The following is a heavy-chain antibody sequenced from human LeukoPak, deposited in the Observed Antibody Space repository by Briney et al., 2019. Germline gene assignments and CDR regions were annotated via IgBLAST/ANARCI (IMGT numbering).Heavy chain of an antibody. CDR2: ISYDGSNK. V-gene: IGHV3-30*18. D-gene: IGHD6-19*01. Sequence: GGSLRLSCAASGFTFSSYGMHWVRQAPGKGLEWVAVISYDGSNKYYADSVKGRFTISRDDSKNTLYLQMNSLRAEDTAVYYCAKDGGSMAVPDAFDIWGQGTMVTVSS. CDR1: GFTFSSYG. CDR3: AKDGGSMAVPDAFDI. J-gene: IGHJ3*02.